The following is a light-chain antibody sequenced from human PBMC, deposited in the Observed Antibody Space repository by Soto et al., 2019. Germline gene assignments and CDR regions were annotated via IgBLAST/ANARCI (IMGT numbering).Light chain of an antibody. Sequence: DIQMTQSPSSLSAFVGDRVTITCQASQDISNYLNWYQQKPGKAPKLLIYDASNLETGVPSRFSGSGSGTDFTFTISSLQPEDIATYYCQQYDNLPWTFGQGTKVDIK. J-gene: IGKJ1*01. CDR1: QDISNY. V-gene: IGKV1-33*01. CDR3: QQYDNLPWT. CDR2: DAS.